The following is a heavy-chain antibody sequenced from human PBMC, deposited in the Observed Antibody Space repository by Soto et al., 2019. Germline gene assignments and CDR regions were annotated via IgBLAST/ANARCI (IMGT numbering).Heavy chain of an antibody. J-gene: IGHJ2*01. CDR3: ARLHYYDSSGYHYWYFDL. CDR2: IIPIVGTA. Sequence: QVQLVQSGAEVKKPGSSVKVSCKACGGTFSSYAISSVRQAPGQGLEWMGGIIPIVGTANYAQKFQGSVTITADEYTSTAYMERSRLRSEDTAVYYCARLHYYDSSGYHYWYFDLWGRGTLVTVSS. V-gene: IGHV1-69*01. CDR1: GGTFSSYA. D-gene: IGHD3-22*01.